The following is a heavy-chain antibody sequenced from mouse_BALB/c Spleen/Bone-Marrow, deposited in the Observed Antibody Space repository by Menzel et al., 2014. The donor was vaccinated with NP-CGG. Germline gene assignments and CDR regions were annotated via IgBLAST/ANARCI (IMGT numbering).Heavy chain of an antibody. Sequence: QVQLQQSGPGLVAPSQSLSITSTVSGFSLXGYGVNWVRQPPGKGLEWLGMIWGDGRVDYNSALKSRLSINKDNSKSQVFLKMNSLQTDDTARYYCASNGGGAMDYWGRGTSVTVSS. J-gene: IGHJ4*01. CDR3: ASNGGGAMDY. CDR2: IWGDGRV. V-gene: IGHV2-6-7*01. CDR1: GFSLXGYG.